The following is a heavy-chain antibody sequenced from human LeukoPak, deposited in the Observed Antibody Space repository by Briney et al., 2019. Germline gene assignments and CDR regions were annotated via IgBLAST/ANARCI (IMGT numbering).Heavy chain of an antibody. J-gene: IGHJ3*02. CDR2: IKQDGSEK. CDR1: GFTSSNYW. Sequence: GGSLRLSCAASGFTSSNYWMNWVRQAPGKGLEWVASIKQDGSEKNYVDSVMGRFTISRDTAKNSLYLQMNSLRVEDTAVYYCARDGGSYFAFDIWGQGTMVTVSS. D-gene: IGHD1-26*01. V-gene: IGHV3-7*01. CDR3: ARDGGSYFAFDI.